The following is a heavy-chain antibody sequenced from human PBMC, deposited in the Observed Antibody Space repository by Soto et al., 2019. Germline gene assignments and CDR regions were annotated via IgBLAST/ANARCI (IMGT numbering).Heavy chain of an antibody. D-gene: IGHD1-1*01. CDR1: GYAFTTYG. Sequence: QVHLVQSGAEVKKPGASVKVSCKGSGYAFTTYGITWVRQAPGQGLEWMGWISAHKGNTNYAQKLQGRVTVTRDTSTSPAYMERRSLRSDDTAVYYCARGRYGDYWGQGALVTVSS. V-gene: IGHV1-18*01. CDR2: ISAHKGNT. J-gene: IGHJ4*02. CDR3: ARGRYGDY.